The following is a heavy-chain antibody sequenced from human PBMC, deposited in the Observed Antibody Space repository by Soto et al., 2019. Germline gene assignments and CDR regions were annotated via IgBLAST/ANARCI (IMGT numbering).Heavy chain of an antibody. Sequence: EVQLVESGGGLVKPGGSLRLSCAASGFTFSSYSMNWVRQAPGKGLEWVSSISSSSSYIYYADSVKGRFTISRDNAKNSLYLQMNSLRAEDTAVYYCARGIDDFWSGYYLHFDHWGQGTLVTVSS. CDR1: GFTFSSYS. J-gene: IGHJ4*02. V-gene: IGHV3-21*01. CDR2: ISSSSSYI. CDR3: ARGIDDFWSGYYLHFDH. D-gene: IGHD3-3*01.